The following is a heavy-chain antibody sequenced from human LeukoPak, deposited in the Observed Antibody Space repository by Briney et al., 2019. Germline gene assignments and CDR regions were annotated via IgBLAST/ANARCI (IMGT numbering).Heavy chain of an antibody. D-gene: IGHD3-22*01. CDR3: ARSSYYYDSSGYD. CDR1: GFTFSSYT. J-gene: IGHJ4*02. Sequence: PGGSLRLSCAASGFTFSSYTMNWVRQGPGKGLEWVSVIYSGGRTHYADSVKGRFTISRDNSKNTLYLQMNSLRAEDTAVYYCARSSYYYDSSGYDWGQGTLVTVSS. CDR2: IYSGGRT. V-gene: IGHV3-53*01.